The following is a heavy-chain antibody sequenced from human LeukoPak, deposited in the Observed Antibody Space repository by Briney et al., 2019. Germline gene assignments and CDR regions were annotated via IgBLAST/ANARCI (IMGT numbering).Heavy chain of an antibody. CDR1: GFTVSSNY. CDR3: VRDNPRCCGVVPANIDDY. D-gene: IGHD2-15*01. Sequence: PGGSLRLSCAASGFTVSSNYMSWVRQAPGKGLEWVSYINGGSSPIYYADSVRGRFTISRDNAKNSLYLQMNSLRAEDTAVYYCVRDNPRCCGVVPANIDDYWGQGTLVTVSS. J-gene: IGHJ4*02. CDR2: INGGSSPI. V-gene: IGHV3-48*01.